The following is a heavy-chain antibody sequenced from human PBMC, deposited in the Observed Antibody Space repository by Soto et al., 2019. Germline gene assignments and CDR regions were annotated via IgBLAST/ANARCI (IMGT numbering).Heavy chain of an antibody. CDR3: AREGPKATTNYYYYYGMDV. V-gene: IGHV3-33*01. Sequence: QVQLVESGGGVVQPGRSLRLSCAASGFTFSSYGMHWVRQAPGKGLEWVAVIWYDGSNKYYADSVKGRFTISRDNSKNTLYLQMNSLRAEVTAVYYCAREGPKATTNYYYYYGMDVWGQGTTVTVSS. CDR2: IWYDGSNK. J-gene: IGHJ6*02. D-gene: IGHD5-12*01. CDR1: GFTFSSYG.